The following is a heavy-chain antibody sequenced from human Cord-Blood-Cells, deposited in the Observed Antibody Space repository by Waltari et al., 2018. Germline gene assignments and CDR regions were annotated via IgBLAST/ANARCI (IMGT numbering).Heavy chain of an antibody. D-gene: IGHD2-8*02. J-gene: IGHJ4*02. CDR3: AIYCTGGVCLFDY. V-gene: IGHV1-69*01. CDR2: VIPIVGTA. CDR1: GGTFSSYA. Sequence: QVQLVQSGAEVKKTGSSVKVSCKASGGTFSSYAISWVRQATGQGREWMGGVIPIVGTANYAQKFQGRVTITADESTSTAYMELSSLRSEDTAVYYCAIYCTGGVCLFDYWGQGSLVTVSS.